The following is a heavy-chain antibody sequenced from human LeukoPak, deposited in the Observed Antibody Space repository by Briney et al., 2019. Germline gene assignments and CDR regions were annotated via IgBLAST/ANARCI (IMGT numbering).Heavy chain of an antibody. Sequence: GGSLRLSCAASGFTFSDYFMSWIRQAPGKGLEWVSYISSSGDIIYYADSVKGRFTISRDNARNSLYLQMSSLRAEDTAVYYCATSAMVRGDDAFDIWGQGTMVTVSS. D-gene: IGHD3-10*01. CDR2: ISSSGDII. J-gene: IGHJ3*02. V-gene: IGHV3-11*01. CDR1: GFTFSDYF. CDR3: ATSAMVRGDDAFDI.